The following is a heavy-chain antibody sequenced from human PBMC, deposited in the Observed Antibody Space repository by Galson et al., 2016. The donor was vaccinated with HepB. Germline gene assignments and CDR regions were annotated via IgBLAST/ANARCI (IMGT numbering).Heavy chain of an antibody. CDR1: GFTFSSYG. CDR3: AKSVLEYDILTGYYRRGADY. J-gene: IGHJ4*02. Sequence: SLRLSCAATGFTFSSYGMSWVRQAPGKGLEWVSSSGSGGPTYYADSVKGRFTISRDNSKNTLFLQMHSLRADDTAVYYCAKSVLEYDILTGYYRRGADYWGQGTLVTVSS. V-gene: IGHV3-23*01. CDR2: SGSGGPT. D-gene: IGHD3-9*01.